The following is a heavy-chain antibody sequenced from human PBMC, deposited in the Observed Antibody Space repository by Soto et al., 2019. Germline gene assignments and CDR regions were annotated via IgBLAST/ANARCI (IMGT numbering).Heavy chain of an antibody. CDR3: ARGPTEYYDNSANYFLDY. D-gene: IGHD3-22*01. J-gene: IGHJ4*02. V-gene: IGHV1-18*01. CDR2: ISTYNGNT. CDR1: GYTFISYG. Sequence: QVQLVQSGAEVKKPGASVKVSCKASGYTFISYGVSWVRQAPGQGLDWLGWISTYNGNTRYAERLQGRVTMTTDTTTNTAYMELRNLRSDDTAVYYCARGPTEYYDNSANYFLDYWGQGTLVTASS.